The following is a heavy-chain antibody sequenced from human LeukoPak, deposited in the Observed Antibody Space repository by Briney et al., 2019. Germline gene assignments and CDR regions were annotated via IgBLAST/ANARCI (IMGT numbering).Heavy chain of an antibody. CDR3: ARAGGYYDSSGYYFY. J-gene: IGHJ4*02. CDR2: IYYSGST. V-gene: IGHV4-59*01. Sequence: SETLSLTCTVSGGSISSYYWSWIRQLPGKGLEWIGYIYYSGSTNYNPSLKSRVTISVDTSKNQFSLKLSSVTAADTAVYYCARAGGYYDSSGYYFYWGQGTLVTVSS. CDR1: GGSISSYY. D-gene: IGHD3-22*01.